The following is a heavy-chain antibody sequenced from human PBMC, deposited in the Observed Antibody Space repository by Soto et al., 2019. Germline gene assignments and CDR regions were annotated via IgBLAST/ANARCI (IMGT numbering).Heavy chain of an antibody. J-gene: IGHJ6*02. D-gene: IGHD1-26*01. Sequence: HPGGSLRLSCAASGFTFSSYAMSWVRQAPGKGLEWVSAISGSGGSTYYADSVKGRFTISRDNSKNTLYLQMNRLRAEDTAVYYCEKDNRWVDYYYGMDVWGQGTTVTVSS. V-gene: IGHV3-23*01. CDR2: ISGSGGST. CDR3: EKDNRWVDYYYGMDV. CDR1: GFTFSSYA.